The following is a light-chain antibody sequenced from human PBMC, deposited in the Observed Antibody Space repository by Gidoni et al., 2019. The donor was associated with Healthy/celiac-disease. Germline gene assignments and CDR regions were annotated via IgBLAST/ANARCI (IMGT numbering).Light chain of an antibody. J-gene: IGKJ5*01. V-gene: IGKV3-11*01. CDR3: QQRSNWPPIT. CDR2: DAS. Sequence: ELVLTQSPATLSLSPGERATLSCRASQSVSSYLAWYQQQPVQAPRLLIYDASNRATGIPARFSGSGSGTDFTLTISSLEPEESAVYYCQQRSNWPPITFGQGTRLEIK. CDR1: QSVSSY.